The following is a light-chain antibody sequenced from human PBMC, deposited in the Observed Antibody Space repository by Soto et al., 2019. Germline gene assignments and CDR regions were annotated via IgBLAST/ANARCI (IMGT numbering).Light chain of an antibody. CDR3: QQYYGTPWT. V-gene: IGKV4-1*01. CDR2: WAS. J-gene: IGKJ1*01. Sequence: DIVLTQSPDSLAVSLGERATINCKSSQSVLYSSNNKSYLALYQQKPGQPPKLLIYWASTRESGVPDRFSGSGSGTDFTLTISSLQAEDVAVYYCQQYYGTPWTFGQGTRVEIK. CDR1: QSVLYSSNNKSY.